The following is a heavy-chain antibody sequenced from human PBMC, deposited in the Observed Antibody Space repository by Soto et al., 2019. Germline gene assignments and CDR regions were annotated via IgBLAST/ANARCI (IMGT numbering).Heavy chain of an antibody. J-gene: IGHJ6*02. Sequence: PGVSLKISCKGSGYSFTSYWIGWVRQMPGKGLEWMGIIYPGDSDTRYSPSFQGQVTISADKSISTAYLQWSSLKASDTAMYYCARGVRVITRHYYYGMDVWGQGTTVTVSS. CDR1: GYSFTSYW. CDR2: IYPGDSDT. D-gene: IGHD3-22*01. CDR3: ARGVRVITRHYYYGMDV. V-gene: IGHV5-51*01.